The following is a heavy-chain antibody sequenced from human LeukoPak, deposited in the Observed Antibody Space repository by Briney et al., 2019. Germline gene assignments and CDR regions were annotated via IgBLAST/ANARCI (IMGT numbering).Heavy chain of an antibody. CDR1: GFTLSSYN. V-gene: IGHV3-23*01. Sequence: GGSLRLSCAASGFTLSSYNMNWVRQAPGKGLEWVSAISGSGGSTYYADSVKGRFTISRDNSKNTLYLQMNSLRAEDTAVYYCAKGSIGIVGANDAFDIWGQGTMVTVSS. J-gene: IGHJ3*02. CDR2: ISGSGGST. CDR3: AKGSIGIVGANDAFDI. D-gene: IGHD1-26*01.